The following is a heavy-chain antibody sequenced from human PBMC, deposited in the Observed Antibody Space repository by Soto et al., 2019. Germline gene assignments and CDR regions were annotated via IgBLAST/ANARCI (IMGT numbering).Heavy chain of an antibody. CDR1: GGSFSTYF. CDR3: ARERRVVGGYSSSWYDYFDS. D-gene: IGHD6-13*01. Sequence: PSETLSLTCSVYGGSFSTYFWTWMRQPPGKGLEWIGEVNQSGSANYNPSLESRVTISVDTSKKQFSLGLSSVTAADTAVYYCARERRVVGGYSSSWYDYFDSWGQGTLVTVSS. J-gene: IGHJ4*02. V-gene: IGHV4-34*01. CDR2: VNQSGSA.